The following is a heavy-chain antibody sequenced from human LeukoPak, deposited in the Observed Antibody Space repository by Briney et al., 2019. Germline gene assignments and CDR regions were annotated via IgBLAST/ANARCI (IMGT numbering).Heavy chain of an antibody. Sequence: GASVKVSCKASGYTFTSYGISWVRQAPGQGLEWMGWISAYNGNTNYAQKLQGRVTMTTDTSTSTAYMELRSLRSDDTAVYYCARWENLWFGEHPSRSDAFDIWGQGTMVTVSS. J-gene: IGHJ3*02. D-gene: IGHD3-10*01. CDR3: ARWENLWFGEHPSRSDAFDI. CDR1: GYTFTSYG. CDR2: ISAYNGNT. V-gene: IGHV1-18*01.